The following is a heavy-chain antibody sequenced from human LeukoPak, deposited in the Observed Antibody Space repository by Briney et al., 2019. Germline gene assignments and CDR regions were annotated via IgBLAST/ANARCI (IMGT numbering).Heavy chain of an antibody. Sequence: SVKVSCKASGGTFSSYAISWVRQAPGQGLEWMGGIIPIFGTANYAQKFQGRVTITADESTSTAYMELSSLRSEDTAVYYCARVYGSGSYYIRYYFDYWGQGTLVTVSS. CDR3: ARVYGSGSYYIRYYFDY. CDR2: IIPIFGTA. V-gene: IGHV1-69*13. CDR1: GGTFSSYA. D-gene: IGHD3-10*01. J-gene: IGHJ4*02.